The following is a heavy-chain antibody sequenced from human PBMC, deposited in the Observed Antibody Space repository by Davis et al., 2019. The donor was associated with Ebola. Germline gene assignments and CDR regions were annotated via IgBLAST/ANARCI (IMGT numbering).Heavy chain of an antibody. V-gene: IGHV3-11*01. J-gene: IGHJ6*02. CDR3: ARDGDTAMVVYYYYGMDV. CDR1: GFTFSDYY. D-gene: IGHD5-18*01. Sequence: GGSLRLSCAASGFTFSDYYMSWIRQAPGKGLEWVSYISSSGSTIYYADSVKGRFTISRDNAKNSLYLQMNSLRAEDTAVYYCARDGDTAMVVYYYYGMDVWGQGTTVTVSS. CDR2: ISSSGSTI.